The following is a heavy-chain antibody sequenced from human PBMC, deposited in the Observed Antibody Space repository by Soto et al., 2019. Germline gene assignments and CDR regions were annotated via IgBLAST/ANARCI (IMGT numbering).Heavy chain of an antibody. CDR1: GGSISSSSYY. J-gene: IGHJ4*02. CDR3: ARLHDRRVVFDY. V-gene: IGHV4-39*01. Sequence: PSETLSLTCTVSGGSISSSSYYWGWIRQPPGKGLEWIGSIYYSGSTYYNPSLKSRVTISVDTSKNQFSLKLSSVTAADTAVYYCARLHDRRVVFDYWGQGTLVPVS. CDR2: IYYSGST. D-gene: IGHD3-3*01.